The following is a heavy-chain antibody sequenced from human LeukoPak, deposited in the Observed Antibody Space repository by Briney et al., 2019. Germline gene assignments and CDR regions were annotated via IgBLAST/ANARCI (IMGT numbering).Heavy chain of an antibody. Sequence: GGSLRLSCAASGFTFSGYSMNWVRQAPGKGLEWVAVIWYDGRNKYYADSVKGRFTISRDNSQNTLYLEMDSLRAEDTAVYFCAREVTTSREVTTFDNWGQGTLVTVSS. CDR1: GFTFSGYS. J-gene: IGHJ4*02. CDR3: AREVTTSREVTTFDN. D-gene: IGHD4-17*01. V-gene: IGHV3-33*08. CDR2: IWYDGRNK.